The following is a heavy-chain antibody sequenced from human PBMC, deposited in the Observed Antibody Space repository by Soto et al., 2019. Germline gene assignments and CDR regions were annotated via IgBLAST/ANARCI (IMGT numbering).Heavy chain of an antibody. D-gene: IGHD2-2*02. Sequence: ASVKVSCKASGYTFTGYYMHWVRQAPGQGLEWMGWINPNSGGTNYAQKFQGRVTMTRDTSISTAYMELSRLRSVDTAVYYCARGYCSSTSCYTKWFDPWGQGTLVTVSS. CDR2: INPNSGGT. CDR1: GYTFTGYY. J-gene: IGHJ5*02. CDR3: ARGYCSSTSCYTKWFDP. V-gene: IGHV1-2*02.